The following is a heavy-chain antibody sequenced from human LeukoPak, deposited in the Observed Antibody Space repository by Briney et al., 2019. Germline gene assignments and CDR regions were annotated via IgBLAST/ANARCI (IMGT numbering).Heavy chain of an antibody. V-gene: IGHV3-30*04. J-gene: IGHJ6*03. CDR2: ISYDGTNK. D-gene: IGHD3-3*01. CDR1: GFTFGSYA. CDR3: AKVWSAHPNYYYMDV. Sequence: GGSLSLSCAASGFTFGSYAMHWVRQAPGRGLEWVAVISYDGTNKYYTDSVKGRFTISRDNSKLYLQMNSLRAEDTAVYYGAKVWSAHPNYYYMDVWGKGTTVTVSS.